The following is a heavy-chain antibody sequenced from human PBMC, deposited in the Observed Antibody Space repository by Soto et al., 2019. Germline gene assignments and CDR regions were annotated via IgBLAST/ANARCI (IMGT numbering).Heavy chain of an antibody. Sequence: QLQLQESGAGLVKPSQTLSLTCAVSGGSISSGGYSWSWIRQPPGKGLEWIGYIFPSGSTYYNPSLKSRVTISVDTSKNQFSLKMSSVTAADTAVYYFAREAGSGSPDLYFKLWGRGTLVTVSS. V-gene: IGHV4-30-2*01. CDR1: GGSISSGGYS. D-gene: IGHD1-26*01. CDR3: AREAGSGSPDLYFKL. CDR2: IFPSGST. J-gene: IGHJ2*01.